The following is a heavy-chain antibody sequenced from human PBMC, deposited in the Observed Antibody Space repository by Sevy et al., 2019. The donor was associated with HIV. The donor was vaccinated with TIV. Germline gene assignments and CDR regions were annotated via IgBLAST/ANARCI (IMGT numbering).Heavy chain of an antibody. J-gene: IGHJ6*02. CDR3: ARGRKTTEEWLEELDYYYGLDV. CDR2: VRNDGSNK. V-gene: IGHV3-30*02. Sequence: GGSLRLSCVASGFAFSDYGMHWVRQAPGKGLEWVAYVRNDGSNKYYADSVRDRFTISRDSPKNTLYLQMNSLRDEDTAIYYCARGRKTTEEWLEELDYYYGLDVWGQGTTVTVSS. D-gene: IGHD2-8*01. CDR1: GFAFSDYG.